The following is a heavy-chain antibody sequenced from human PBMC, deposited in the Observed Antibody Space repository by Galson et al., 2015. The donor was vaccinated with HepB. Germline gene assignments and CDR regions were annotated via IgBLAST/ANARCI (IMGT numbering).Heavy chain of an antibody. D-gene: IGHD2-2*02. J-gene: IGHJ6*02. CDR2: IIPIFGTA. V-gene: IGHV1-69*13. Sequence: SVKVSCKASGGTFSSYAISWVRQAPGQGLECMGGIIPIFGTANYAQKFQGRVTITADESTSTAYMELSSLRSEDTAVYYCARGVVGYCSSTSCYTPFGYYYYGMDVWGQGTTVTVSS. CDR3: ARGVVGYCSSTSCYTPFGYYYYGMDV. CDR1: GGTFSSYA.